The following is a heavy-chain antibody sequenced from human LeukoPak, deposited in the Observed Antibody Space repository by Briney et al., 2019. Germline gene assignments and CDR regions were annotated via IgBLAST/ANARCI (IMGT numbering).Heavy chain of an antibody. V-gene: IGHV3-30-3*01. CDR2: ISYDGSNK. CDR3: ARGIGVVIRGGADY. Sequence: GGSLRLSCAASGFTFSNYAMHWVRQAPGKGLEWVAVISYDGSNKYYADSVKGRFTISRDNSKNTLYLQMNSLRAEDTAVYYSARGIGVVIRGGADYWGQGTLVTVSS. J-gene: IGHJ4*02. CDR1: GFTFSNYA. D-gene: IGHD3-3*01.